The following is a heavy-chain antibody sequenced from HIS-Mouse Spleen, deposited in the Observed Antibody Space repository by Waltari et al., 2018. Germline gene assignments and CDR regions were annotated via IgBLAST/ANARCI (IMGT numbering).Heavy chain of an antibody. CDR2: IYYSGST. CDR3: AREIPYSSSWYDWYFDL. Sequence: QLQLQESGPGLVKPSETLSLTCPVSRGSISSRSSYLGWIRQPPGKGLEWIGSIYYSGSTYYNPSLKSRVTISVDTSKNQFSLKLSSVTAADTAVYYCAREIPYSSSWYDWYFDLWGRGTLVTVSS. CDR1: RGSISSRSSY. J-gene: IGHJ2*01. D-gene: IGHD6-13*01. V-gene: IGHV4-39*07.